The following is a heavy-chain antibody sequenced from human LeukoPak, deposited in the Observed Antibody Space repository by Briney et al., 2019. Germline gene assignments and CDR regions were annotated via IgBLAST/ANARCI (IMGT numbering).Heavy chain of an antibody. CDR1: GGSITNYY. CDR3: AREIGYYYYYMDV. J-gene: IGHJ6*03. CDR2: IYYSGST. Sequence: SETLSLTCTVSGGSITNYYWSWIRQPPGKGLEWIGYIYYSGSTNYNPSLKSRVTISVDTSKNQFSLKLSSVTAADTAVYYCAREIGYYYYYMDVWGKGTTVTVSS. V-gene: IGHV4-59*01.